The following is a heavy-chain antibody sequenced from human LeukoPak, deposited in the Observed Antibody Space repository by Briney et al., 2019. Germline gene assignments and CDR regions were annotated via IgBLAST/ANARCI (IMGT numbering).Heavy chain of an antibody. Sequence: SETLSLTCTVSGDSISSSTYYWGWIRQPPGKGLEWIGSIYCTGTTYYNPSFKSRVTISVDTSKNQFSLKLSSVTAADTAVYYCARGVRTFDYWGQGTLVTVSS. CDR2: IYCTGTT. V-gene: IGHV4-39*01. CDR1: GDSISSSTYY. D-gene: IGHD4/OR15-4a*01. CDR3: ARGVRTFDY. J-gene: IGHJ4*02.